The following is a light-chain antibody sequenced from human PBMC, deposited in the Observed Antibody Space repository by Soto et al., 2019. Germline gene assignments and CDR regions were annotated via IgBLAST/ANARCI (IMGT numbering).Light chain of an antibody. Sequence: IVLTQSQGTLSLSPGERATLSCRASQSFNSIYLAWYQQKPGQAPRLLIYGASSRATGIPARFSGSGSGTEFTLTISSLQSEDFAVYYCQQYNNWPPTFGQGTKVDIK. CDR3: QQYNNWPPT. J-gene: IGKJ1*01. CDR2: GAS. CDR1: QSFNSIY. V-gene: IGKV3-15*01.